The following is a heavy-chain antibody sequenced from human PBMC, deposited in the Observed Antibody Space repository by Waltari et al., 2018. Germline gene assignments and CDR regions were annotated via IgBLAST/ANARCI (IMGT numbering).Heavy chain of an antibody. D-gene: IGHD2-2*01. Sequence: QVQLVQSGAEVKKPGASVKVSCKVSGYTLTQLSMHWVRQAPGQGLEWMGGFDPEDGETIYAQKFQGRVTMTEDTSTDTAYMELSSLRSEDTAVYYCATDRYCSSTSCRLDAFDIWGQGTMVTVSS. CDR2: FDPEDGET. J-gene: IGHJ3*02. CDR1: GYTLTQLS. V-gene: IGHV1-24*01. CDR3: ATDRYCSSTSCRLDAFDI.